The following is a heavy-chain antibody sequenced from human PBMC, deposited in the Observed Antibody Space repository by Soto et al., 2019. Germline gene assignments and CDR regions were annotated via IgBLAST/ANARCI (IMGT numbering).Heavy chain of an antibody. CDR3: ARESGSSRWDYYYGMDV. CDR2: IIPIFGTA. CDR1: GGTLSSYA. J-gene: IGHJ6*02. V-gene: IGHV1-69*13. Sequence: SVKVSCKASGGTLSSYAISWVRQAPGQGLEWMGGIIPIFGTANYAQKVQGRVTITADDSTSTAYMELSSLRSEDTAVYYCARESGSSRWDYYYGMDVWGQGTTVTVSS. D-gene: IGHD6-13*01.